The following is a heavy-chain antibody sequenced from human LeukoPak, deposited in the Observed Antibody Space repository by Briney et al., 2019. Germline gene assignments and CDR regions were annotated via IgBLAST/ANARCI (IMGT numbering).Heavy chain of an antibody. V-gene: IGHV4-59*01. CDR3: ARDSVHSYGFYY. D-gene: IGHD5-18*01. J-gene: IGHJ4*02. CDR1: GGSISSYY. CDR2: IYYSGST. Sequence: SETLSLACTVSGGSISSYYWSWIRQPPGKGLEWIGYIYYSGSTNYNPSLKSRVTISVDTSKNQFSLKLSSVTAADTAVYYYARDSVHSYGFYYWGQGTLVTVSS.